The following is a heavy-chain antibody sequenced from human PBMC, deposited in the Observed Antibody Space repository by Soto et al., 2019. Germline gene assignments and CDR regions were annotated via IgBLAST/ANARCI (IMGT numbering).Heavy chain of an antibody. V-gene: IGHV4-30-2*01. D-gene: IGHD2-2*01. J-gene: IGHJ5*02. CDR2: IYHSGST. CDR1: GRSISSGGYS. Sequence: SDTLSRTFAVSGRSISSGGYSWSWIRQPPGKGLEWIGYIYHSGSTYYNPSLKSRVTISVDRSKNQFSLKLSSVTAADTAVYYCARVPDRWGQGTLVTVS. CDR3: ARVPDR.